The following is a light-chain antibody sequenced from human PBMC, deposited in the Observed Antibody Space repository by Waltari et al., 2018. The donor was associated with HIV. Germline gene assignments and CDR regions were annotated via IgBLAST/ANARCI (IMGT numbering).Light chain of an antibody. Sequence: SYDLTQTPSVSVSPGQTARINCSRGALPKKYSSWYRPKAGQAPILLIYKDSERPSGIPERISGSGSGTGVTLTITDVQAEDEGDYFCQSTDHDGTWVFGGGTKLTVL. CDR3: QSTDHDGTWV. V-gene: IGLV3-25*03. J-gene: IGLJ3*02. CDR2: KDS. CDR1: ALPKKY.